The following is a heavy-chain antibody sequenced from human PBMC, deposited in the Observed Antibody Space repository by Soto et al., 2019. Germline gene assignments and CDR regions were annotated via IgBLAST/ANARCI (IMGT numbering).Heavy chain of an antibody. Sequence: AXSXKVSFTASGGTXISYAIRWVRQAPGQGLEWMGGIIPIFCTANYAQKFQGRVTITADESTSTAYMEMSRLRSEDTAVYYCARGEVVTPFDYWGQGTLGTVSS. CDR3: ARGEVVTPFDY. CDR2: IIPIFCTA. CDR1: GGTXISYA. V-gene: IGHV1-69*13. D-gene: IGHD3-22*01. J-gene: IGHJ4*02.